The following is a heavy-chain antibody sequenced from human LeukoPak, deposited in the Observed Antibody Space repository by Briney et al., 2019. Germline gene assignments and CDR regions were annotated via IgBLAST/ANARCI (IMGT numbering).Heavy chain of an antibody. V-gene: IGHV3-30*04. Sequence: GGSLRLSCAASGFTFSSYAMHWVRQAPGKGLEWVAVSSYDETNKYYADSVKGRFTISRDNSKNTLYLQMNSLRAEDTAVYYCAKDPHSSGWYFYYYMDVWGKGTTVTVSS. CDR1: GFTFSSYA. D-gene: IGHD6-19*01. CDR3: AKDPHSSGWYFYYYMDV. J-gene: IGHJ6*03. CDR2: SSYDETNK.